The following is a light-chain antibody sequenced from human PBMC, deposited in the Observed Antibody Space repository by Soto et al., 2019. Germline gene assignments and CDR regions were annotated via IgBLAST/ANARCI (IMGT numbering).Light chain of an antibody. Sequence: QSALTQPASVSGSPGQSITISCTGTSSEVGSYNLVSWYQQHPGKAPKLMIYEDIERPSGVSNRFSGSKSGNTASLTISGLQTEDEADYYCCSYAGGTSVVFGGGTKVTVL. CDR1: SSEVGSYNL. J-gene: IGLJ2*01. CDR2: EDI. CDR3: CSYAGGTSVV. V-gene: IGLV2-23*01.